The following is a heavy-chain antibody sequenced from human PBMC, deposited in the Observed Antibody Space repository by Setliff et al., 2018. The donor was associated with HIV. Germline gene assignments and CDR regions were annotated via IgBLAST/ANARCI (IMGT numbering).Heavy chain of an antibody. CDR2: ISSDGTNK. V-gene: IGHV3-30*19. CDR1: GFIFSDYG. J-gene: IGHJ3*02. CDR3: ARDGITMTVVDDDTFDI. D-gene: IGHD3-22*01. Sequence: HPGGSLRLSCAAAGFIFSDYGIHWVRQAPGKGLEWVAVISSDGTNKYYAGSVEGRFTISRDNSRNTLYLQMNSLTTEDTALYYCARDGITMTVVDDDTFDIWGHGTMVTVSS.